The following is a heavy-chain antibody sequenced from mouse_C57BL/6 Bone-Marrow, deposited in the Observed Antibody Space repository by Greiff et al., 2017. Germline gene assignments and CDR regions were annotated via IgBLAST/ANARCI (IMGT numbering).Heavy chain of an antibody. D-gene: IGHD1-1*01. Sequence: QVQLQQSGAELVRPGTSVKMSCKASGYTFTNYWIGWAKQRPGHGLEWIGGIYPGGGYTNYNEKFKGKATLTADKSSSTAYMQFSSLTSEDSAIYYCARYYYGSSYGYAMDYWGQGTSVTVSS. J-gene: IGHJ4*01. CDR3: ARYYYGSSYGYAMDY. CDR1: GYTFTNYW. V-gene: IGHV1-63*01. CDR2: IYPGGGYT.